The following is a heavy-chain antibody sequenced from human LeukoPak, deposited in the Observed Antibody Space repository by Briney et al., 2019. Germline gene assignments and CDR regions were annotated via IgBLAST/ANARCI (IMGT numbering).Heavy chain of an antibody. Sequence: GGSLRLSCAASGFTFSAYGMHWVRQAPGKGLEWVALISYDGSHKYYADSVKGRFTISRDNAKNTVYLQMNSLRAEDTAVYYCARGSLGDGSLLIDYWGQGTLVTVSS. CDR2: ISYDGSHK. CDR1: GFTFSAYG. D-gene: IGHD1-26*01. CDR3: ARGSLGDGSLLIDY. J-gene: IGHJ4*02. V-gene: IGHV3-30*03.